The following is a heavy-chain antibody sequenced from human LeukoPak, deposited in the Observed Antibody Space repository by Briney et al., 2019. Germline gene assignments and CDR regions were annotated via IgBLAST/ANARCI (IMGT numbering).Heavy chain of an antibody. Sequence: GASVKVSCKASGYTLTDYYMHWVRQAPGQGLEWMGWINPNSGDTNYVQKFQGRVTMTRDTSISTAYMELSRLRSDDSAIYYCARDRDTTMADAFDIWGQGTMVTVSS. D-gene: IGHD5-18*01. CDR3: ARDRDTTMADAFDI. CDR1: GYTLTDYY. V-gene: IGHV1-2*02. J-gene: IGHJ3*02. CDR2: INPNSGDT.